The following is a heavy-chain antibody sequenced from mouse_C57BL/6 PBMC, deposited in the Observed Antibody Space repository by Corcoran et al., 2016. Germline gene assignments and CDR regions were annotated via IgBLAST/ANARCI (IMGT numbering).Heavy chain of an antibody. CDR3: ASGWAYDGVFAY. J-gene: IGHJ3*01. Sequence: EVQLQQSGAELVKPGASVKLSCTAAGFNIKDYYMHWVKQRTEQGLEWIGRIDPEDGETKYAPKFQGKATITADTSSNTAYLQLSSLTSEDAAVYYCASGWAYDGVFAYFGQGTLVTVSA. CDR2: IDPEDGET. CDR1: GFNIKDYY. V-gene: IGHV14-2*01. D-gene: IGHD2-12*01.